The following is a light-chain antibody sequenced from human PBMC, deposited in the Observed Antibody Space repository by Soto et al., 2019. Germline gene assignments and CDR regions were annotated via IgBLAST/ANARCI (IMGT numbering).Light chain of an antibody. Sequence: EIVLTQAPGTLSLSPGERASLSCRASHSVSRSYLAWYQQKPGQAPRLLLYSASTRATGIPDRFSGSASGKDFNLTISSLEREDFAVYYCQQYGGSPPVFTSGQGSKLEI. V-gene: IGKV3-20*01. CDR3: QQYGGSPPVFT. CDR1: HSVSRSY. CDR2: SAS. J-gene: IGKJ2*01.